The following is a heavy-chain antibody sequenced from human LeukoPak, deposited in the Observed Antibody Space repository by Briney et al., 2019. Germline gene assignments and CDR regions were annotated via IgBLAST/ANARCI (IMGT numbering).Heavy chain of an antibody. CDR1: GFTFSSFW. CDR3: VRSVRFFDWLGDF. J-gene: IGHJ4*02. D-gene: IGHD3-9*01. CDR2: INDDGSRT. Sequence: GGSLILSCAASGFTFSSFWMHWVRQTAGKGLVWVARINDDGSRTDYADSVEGRFTISRDNAKNTVYLQMNRLGAEDTAVYYCVRSVRFFDWLGDFWGQGTLVIVSS. V-gene: IGHV3-74*01.